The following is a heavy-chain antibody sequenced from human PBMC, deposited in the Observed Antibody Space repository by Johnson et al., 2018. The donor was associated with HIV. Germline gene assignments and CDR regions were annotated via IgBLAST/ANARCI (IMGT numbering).Heavy chain of an antibody. Sequence: VQLVESGGGLVQPGGSLRLSCAASGFTFSSYWMSWVRQAPGKGLEWVANIKEDGSEKYYVDSVKGRFTISRDNAKKSLYLQMKNVRAGDTAVYYWAREAVTRRGWGHVFDIWGQGTMVTVSS. V-gene: IGHV3-7*04. CDR2: IKEDGSEK. CDR3: AREAVTRRGWGHVFDI. D-gene: IGHD3-16*01. J-gene: IGHJ3*02. CDR1: GFTFSSYW.